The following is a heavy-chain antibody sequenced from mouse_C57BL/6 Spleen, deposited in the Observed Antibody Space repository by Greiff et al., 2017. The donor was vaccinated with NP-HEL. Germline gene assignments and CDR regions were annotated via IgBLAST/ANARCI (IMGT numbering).Heavy chain of an antibody. CDR2: ISDGGSYT. D-gene: IGHD1-1*01. CDR1: GFTFSSYA. J-gene: IGHJ4*01. Sequence: EVKLMESGGGLVKPGGSLKLSCAASGFTFSSYAMSWVRQTPEKRLEWVANISDGGSYTYYPDNVKGRFTFSRDNAKNNLYLQMSHLKTEDTAMYYWARDLGYYGSSPSYAMDDWGQGTSVTVSS. CDR3: ARDLGYYGSSPSYAMDD. V-gene: IGHV5-4*01.